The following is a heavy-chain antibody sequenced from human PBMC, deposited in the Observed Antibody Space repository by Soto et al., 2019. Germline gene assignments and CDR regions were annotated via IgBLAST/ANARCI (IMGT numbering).Heavy chain of an antibody. D-gene: IGHD2-2*02. CDR3: ARTCSSTSCHNYYYYGMDV. V-gene: IGHV1-2*02. CDR1: GYTFTGYY. CDR2: INPNSGGT. Sequence: ASVKVSWKASGYTFTGYYMHWVRQAPGQGLEWMGWINPNSGGTNYAQKFQGRVTMTRDTSISTAYMELSRLRSDDTAVYYCARTCSSTSCHNYYYYGMDVWGQGTTVTVSS. J-gene: IGHJ6*02.